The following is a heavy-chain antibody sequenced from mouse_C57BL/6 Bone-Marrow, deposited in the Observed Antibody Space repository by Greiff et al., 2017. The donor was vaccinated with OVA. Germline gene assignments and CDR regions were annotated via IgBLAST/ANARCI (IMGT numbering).Heavy chain of an antibody. J-gene: IGHJ3*01. CDR3: ASWGSFAWFAY. CDR2: IRNKANGYTT. CDR1: GFTFTDYY. Sequence: DVMLVESGGGLVQPGGSLSLSCAASGFTFTDYYMSWVRQPPGKALEWLGFIRNKANGYTTEYSASVKGRFTISRDNSQSILYLQMNALIAEDSATYYCASWGSFAWFAYWGQGTLVTVSA. D-gene: IGHD1-1*02. V-gene: IGHV7-3*01.